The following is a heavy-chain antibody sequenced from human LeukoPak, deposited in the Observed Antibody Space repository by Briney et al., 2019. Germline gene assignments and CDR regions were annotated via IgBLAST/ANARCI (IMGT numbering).Heavy chain of an antibody. CDR2: INHSGST. D-gene: IGHD1-26*01. CDR3: ARAPVGEAFDI. V-gene: IGHV4-34*01. Sequence: PSETLSLTCAVYGGSFSGYYWSWIRQPPGKGLEWIGEINHSGSTYYNPSLKSRVTISVDTSKNQFSLKLSSVTAADTAVYYCARAPVGEAFDIWGQGTMVTVSS. CDR1: GGSFSGYY. J-gene: IGHJ3*02.